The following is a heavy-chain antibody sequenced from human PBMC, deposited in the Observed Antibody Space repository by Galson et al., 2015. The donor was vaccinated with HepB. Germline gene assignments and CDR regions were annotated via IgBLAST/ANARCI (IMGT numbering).Heavy chain of an antibody. J-gene: IGHJ3*02. V-gene: IGHV1-18*01. CDR3: ARDSYRAVGTFDI. CDR1: GYTFTSYG. CDR2: ISAYNGNI. Sequence: SVKVSCKASGYTFTSYGISWVRQTPGQGLEWVGWISAYNGNINYGQKFPGRATMTTDTSTSTAYMELRSLRSDDTAVYYCARDSYRAVGTFDIWGQGTVVTVSS. D-gene: IGHD3-16*02.